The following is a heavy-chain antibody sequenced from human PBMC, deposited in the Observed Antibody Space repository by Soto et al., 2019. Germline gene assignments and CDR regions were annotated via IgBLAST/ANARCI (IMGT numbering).Heavy chain of an antibody. D-gene: IGHD1-26*01. V-gene: IGHV4-59*01. J-gene: IGHJ6*02. CDR1: GGSISSYY. CDR2: IYYSGST. Sequence: SETLSLTCTVSGGSISSYYWSWIRQPPGKGLEWIGYIYYSGSTNYNPSLKSRVTISVDTSKNQFSLKLGSVTAADTAVYYCARGIMGTNYYYYGMDVWGQGTTVTVSS. CDR3: ARGIMGTNYYYYGMDV.